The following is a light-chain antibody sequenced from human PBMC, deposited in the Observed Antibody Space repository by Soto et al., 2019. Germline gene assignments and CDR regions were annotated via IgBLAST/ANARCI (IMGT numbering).Light chain of an antibody. V-gene: IGLV1-36*01. J-gene: IGLJ3*02. Sequence: QSVLTQPPSVSEAPRQRVTISCSGSRSNVGNNAVNWYQQLPGKAPKLLIYYDDLLPSGVSDRFSGSKSGTSASLAISGLQSEDAADYYCAVWDDSLNGVVFGGGTKLTV. CDR3: AVWDDSLNGVV. CDR1: RSNVGNNA. CDR2: YDD.